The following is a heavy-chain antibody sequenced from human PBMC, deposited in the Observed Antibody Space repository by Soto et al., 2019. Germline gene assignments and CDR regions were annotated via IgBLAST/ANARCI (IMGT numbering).Heavy chain of an antibody. CDR1: GGTFSSYA. V-gene: IGHV1-69*13. CDR3: ARTGTTFMRMAFDI. CDR2: IIPIFGTA. D-gene: IGHD1-7*01. Sequence: RASVKVSCKASGGTFSSYAISWVRQAPGQGLEWMGGIIPIFGTANYAQKFQGRVTITADESTSTAYMELSSLRSEDTAVYYCARTGTTFMRMAFDIWGQGTMVIVSS. J-gene: IGHJ3*02.